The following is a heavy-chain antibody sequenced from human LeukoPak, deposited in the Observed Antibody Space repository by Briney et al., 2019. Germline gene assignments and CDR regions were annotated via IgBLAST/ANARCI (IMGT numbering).Heavy chain of an antibody. D-gene: IGHD2-8*01. CDR2: ININGGRT. CDR1: GFTFSSYG. J-gene: IGHJ4*02. CDR3: VKDKWIDH. Sequence: GGSLRLSCAASGFTFSSYGMHWVRQAPGKGLEYVSSININGGRTYYADSVKGRFTISRDNSKNMLYLQMSSLRAEDTAVYYCVKDKWIDHWGQGTLVTVSS. V-gene: IGHV3-64D*09.